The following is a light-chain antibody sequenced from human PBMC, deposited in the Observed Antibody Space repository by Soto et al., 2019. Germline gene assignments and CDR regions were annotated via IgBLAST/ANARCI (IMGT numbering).Light chain of an antibody. V-gene: IGKV1-39*01. CDR2: AAS. J-gene: IGKJ2*01. Sequence: DIQMTQSPSSLSASVGDRVTITCRASQSISHYLHWYQQKPGKAPRLLIYAASTLQSGVPSRFSGSGSGTDFTLTISSLQPDDFATYSCQQSFSLPYTFGQGTKLEIK. CDR3: QQSFSLPYT. CDR1: QSISHY.